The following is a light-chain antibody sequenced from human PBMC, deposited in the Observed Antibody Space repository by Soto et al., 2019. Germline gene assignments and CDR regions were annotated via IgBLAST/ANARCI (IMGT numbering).Light chain of an antibody. J-gene: IGKJ3*01. CDR3: QQRSNWPA. CDR2: DAS. V-gene: IGKV3-11*01. CDR1: QSVSSY. Sequence: EIVLTQSPATLSLSPGERATLSCRASQSVSSYLAWYQQKPGQAPRLLIYDASNKATGIPARFSGSGSGTDFTLTISSLEPEDFVFYYCQQRSNWPAFGPGTKVDIK.